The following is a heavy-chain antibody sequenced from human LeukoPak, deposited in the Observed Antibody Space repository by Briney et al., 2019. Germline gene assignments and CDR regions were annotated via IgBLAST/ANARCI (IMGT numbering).Heavy chain of an antibody. Sequence: ASVYDSCKASGYTFTPYAISWVRQAPGQGLASMGWISAYNGNTNYAQKLQGRVAMTTDTSTSTAYMELRRLRADDTVQYYVARDAGGANSWFAPWGQGTLPTVSS. CDR2: ISAYNGNT. D-gene: IGHD1-26*01. J-gene: IGHJ5*02. CDR3: ARDAGGANSWFAP. V-gene: IGHV1-18*01. CDR1: GYTFTPYA.